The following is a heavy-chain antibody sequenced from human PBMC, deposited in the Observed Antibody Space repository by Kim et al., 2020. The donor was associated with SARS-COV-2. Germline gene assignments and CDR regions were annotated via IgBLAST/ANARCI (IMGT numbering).Heavy chain of an antibody. V-gene: IGHV3-74*01. D-gene: IGHD6-13*01. CDR3: ARSGAAAGTEFLY. Sequence: GGSLRLSCAASGFTFSSYWMHWVRQAPGKGLVWVSRINSDGSSTSYADSVKGRFTISRDNANNTLYLQMNSLRAEDTAVYYCARSGAAAGTEFLYWGQGTLVTVSS. CDR2: INSDGSST. CDR1: GFTFSSYW. J-gene: IGHJ4*02.